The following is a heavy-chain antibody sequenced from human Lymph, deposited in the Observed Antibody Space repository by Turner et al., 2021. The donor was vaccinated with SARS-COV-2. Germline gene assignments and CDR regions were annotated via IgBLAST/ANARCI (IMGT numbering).Heavy chain of an antibody. J-gene: IGHJ6*02. D-gene: IGHD3-16*01. V-gene: IGHV3-74*01. CDR3: EREDTIMITFGGVGGGMDV. Sequence: EVQLVESGGGLVQPGGSLRLSCAASGFTCNIYWMDWVRQVQGKGLCWFQRINSEGMRISYADTVKGRFTISRYNAKNKLYLQMNSRRAEDTAVYYCEREDTIMITFGGVGGGMDVWGQGTTVTVSS. CDR1: GFTCNIYW. CDR2: INSEGMRI.